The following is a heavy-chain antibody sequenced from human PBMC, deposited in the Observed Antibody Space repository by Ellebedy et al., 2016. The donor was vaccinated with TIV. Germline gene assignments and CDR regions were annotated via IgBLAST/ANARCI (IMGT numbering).Heavy chain of an antibody. J-gene: IGHJ3*02. CDR1: VGSVSSTSYY. D-gene: IGHD3-3*01. Sequence: SETLSLTXTVSVGSVSSTSYYWGWIRQPPGKGLQWIGSLYYSGSTYYNPSLKSRVTISRDTSKNQVSLKLTSVTASDTAAYYCARTLSDQYEAFHIWGQGTMVTVSS. V-gene: IGHV4-39*01. CDR3: ARTLSDQYEAFHI. CDR2: LYYSGST.